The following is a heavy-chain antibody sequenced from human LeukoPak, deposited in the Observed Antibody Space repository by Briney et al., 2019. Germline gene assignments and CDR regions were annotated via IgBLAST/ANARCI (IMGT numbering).Heavy chain of an antibody. CDR1: GFTFSNYW. V-gene: IGHV3-7*01. CDR3: ARDFAAAVG. J-gene: IGHJ4*02. D-gene: IGHD6-13*01. CDR2: IKQDGSET. Sequence: GGSLRLSCAASGFTFSNYWMSWVRQAPGKGLKWVANIKQDGSETYYVDSVRGRFIVSRDNAKNSVFLQMNSLRAEDTAVYYCARDFAAAVGWGQGTLVTVSS.